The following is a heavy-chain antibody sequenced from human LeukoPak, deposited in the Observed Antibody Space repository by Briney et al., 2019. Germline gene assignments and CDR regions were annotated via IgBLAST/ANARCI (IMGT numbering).Heavy chain of an antibody. Sequence: GGSLRLSCAASGFTVSSNYMSWVRQAPGKGLEWVSVIYSGGSTYYADSVKGRFTISRGNSKNTLYLQMNSLRAEDTAVYYCARGPDYYDSSGPPLDIWGQGTMVTVSS. D-gene: IGHD3-22*01. CDR1: GFTVSSNY. CDR2: IYSGGST. CDR3: ARGPDYYDSSGPPLDI. J-gene: IGHJ3*02. V-gene: IGHV3-66*01.